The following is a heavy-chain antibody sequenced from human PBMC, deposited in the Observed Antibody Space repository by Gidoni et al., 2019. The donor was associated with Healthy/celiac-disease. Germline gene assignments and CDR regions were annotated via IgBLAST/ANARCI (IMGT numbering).Heavy chain of an antibody. Sequence: QMQLVQSGPAVKKPGTSVKVSCKASGFTFPSSAVQWLRQARGQRLEWIGWIVVGSGNTNYAQKFQERVTITRDMSTSTAYMELSSLRSEDTAVYYCAAIPWFGELLHFDIWGQGTMVTVSS. CDR1: GFTFPSSA. D-gene: IGHD3-10*01. J-gene: IGHJ3*02. CDR3: AAIPWFGELLHFDI. CDR2: IVVGSGNT. V-gene: IGHV1-58*01.